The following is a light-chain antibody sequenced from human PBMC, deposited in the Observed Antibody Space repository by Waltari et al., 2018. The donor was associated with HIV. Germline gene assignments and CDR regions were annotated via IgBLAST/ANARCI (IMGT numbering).Light chain of an antibody. V-gene: IGKV3-15*01. CDR2: GAT. CDR1: QGVGGN. Sequence: EIVMTQSPDTLPVSPGDRATLSCRASQGVGGNLAWYQVRPGQAPSLLIYGATSRTTGFPARFSGRESGTEFTLTISGLQSEDFAIYYCQQYNELPQTFGQGTRV. J-gene: IGKJ1*01. CDR3: QQYNELPQT.